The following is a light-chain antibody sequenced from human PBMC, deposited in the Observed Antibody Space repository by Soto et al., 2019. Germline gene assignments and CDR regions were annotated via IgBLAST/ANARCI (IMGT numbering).Light chain of an antibody. J-gene: IGLJ2*01. CDR2: DVS. CDR1: SSDVGGYNY. CDR3: SSYTSSSTPVV. V-gene: IGLV2-14*01. Sequence: QSALTKPASVSGSPGQSIPISCTGTSSDVGGYNYVSWYQQHPGKAPKLMIYDVSNRPSGVSNRFSGSKSGNTASLTISGLQAEDEADYYCSSYTSSSTPVVFGGGTKVTVL.